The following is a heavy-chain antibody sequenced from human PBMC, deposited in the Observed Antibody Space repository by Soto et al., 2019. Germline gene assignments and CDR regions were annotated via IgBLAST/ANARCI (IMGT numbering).Heavy chain of an antibody. CDR1: GFTFSSYA. CDR3: AKRDFGVVISVYYYYMDV. Sequence: GGSLRLSCAASGFTFSSYAMSWVRQAPGKGLEWVSAISGSGGSTYYADSVKGRFTISRDNSKNTLYLQRNSLRAEDTAVYYCAKRDFGVVISVYYYYMDVWGKGTTVTVSS. D-gene: IGHD3-3*01. CDR2: ISGSGGST. V-gene: IGHV3-23*01. J-gene: IGHJ6*03.